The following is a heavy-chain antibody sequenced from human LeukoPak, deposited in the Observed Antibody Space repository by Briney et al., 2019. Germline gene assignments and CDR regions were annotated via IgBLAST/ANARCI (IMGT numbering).Heavy chain of an antibody. D-gene: IGHD3-16*01. CDR3: AKRGDGGHKSLEY. J-gene: IGHJ4*02. CDR2: ITYDGSSE. V-gene: IGHV3-30*18. Sequence: PGTSLRLPCAASGFTFSNYGMHWVRQAPGKGLEWVATITYDGSSEYYADSVKNRFTVSRDNSKNTLYLQMSSLKTEGTAVYCCAKRGDGGHKSLEYWGQGTLVIVSS. CDR1: GFTFSNYG.